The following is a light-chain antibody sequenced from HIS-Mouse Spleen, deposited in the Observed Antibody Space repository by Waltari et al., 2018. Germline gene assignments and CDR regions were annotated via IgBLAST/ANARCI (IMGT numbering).Light chain of an antibody. CDR3: CSYAGSSTFEV. J-gene: IGLJ2*01. Sequence: QSALTQPASVSGSPGQSITISCTGTSSDVGSYNLVSWYQQHPGKAPKLMIYEGSKRPSGVANRFPGSKAGNTASRTVSGPQAEDEADYYCCSYAGSSTFEVFGGGTKLTVL. V-gene: IGLV2-23*03. CDR1: SSDVGSYNL. CDR2: EGS.